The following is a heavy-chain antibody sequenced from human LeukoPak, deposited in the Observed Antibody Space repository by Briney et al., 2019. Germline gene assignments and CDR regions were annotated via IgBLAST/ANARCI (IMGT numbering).Heavy chain of an antibody. Sequence: SETLSLTCTVSGGSISSYYWSWIRQPAGKGLEWIGRIYTSGSTNYNPSLKSRVTMSVDTSKNQFSLKLSSVTAADTAVYYCARQGYCSGGSCKRAYYYYYMDVWGKGTTVTVSS. D-gene: IGHD2-15*01. CDR3: ARQGYCSGGSCKRAYYYYYMDV. V-gene: IGHV4-4*07. CDR1: GGSISSYY. CDR2: IYTSGST. J-gene: IGHJ6*03.